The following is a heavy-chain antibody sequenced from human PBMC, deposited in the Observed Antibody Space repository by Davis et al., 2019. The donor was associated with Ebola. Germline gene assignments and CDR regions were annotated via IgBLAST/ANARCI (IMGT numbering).Heavy chain of an antibody. J-gene: IGHJ4*02. CDR3: AKDNGAAAGVFDY. CDR2: INPNSGGT. CDR1: GYTFTGYY. D-gene: IGHD6-13*01. V-gene: IGHV1-2*06. Sequence: ASVKVSCKASGYTFTGYYMHWVRQAPGQGLEWMGRINPNSGGTNYAQKFQGRVTMTRDTSISTAYMELSRLRSDDTAVYYCAKDNGAAAGVFDYWGQGTLVTVSS.